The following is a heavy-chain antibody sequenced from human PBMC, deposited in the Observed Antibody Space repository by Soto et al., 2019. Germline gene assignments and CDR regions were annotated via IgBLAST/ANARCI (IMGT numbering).Heavy chain of an antibody. CDR2: IWYDGSNK. CDR3: AREVQPRLYYYGMDV. J-gene: IGHJ6*02. Sequence: QVQLVESGGGVVQPGRSLRLSCAASGFTFSSYGMHWVRQAPGKGLEWVAVIWYDGSNKYYADSVKGRFTISRDNSKNTLYLQMNSLRAEDTAVYYCAREVQPRLYYYGMDVWGQGTTVTVSS. V-gene: IGHV3-33*01. CDR1: GFTFSSYG. D-gene: IGHD1-1*01.